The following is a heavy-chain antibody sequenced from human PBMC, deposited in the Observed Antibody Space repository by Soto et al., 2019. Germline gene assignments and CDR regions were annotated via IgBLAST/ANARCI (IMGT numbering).Heavy chain of an antibody. J-gene: IGHJ5*02. D-gene: IGHD3-22*01. CDR3: VKARSSYDRWFDP. CDR2: ISSNGGST. CDR1: GFTFSSYA. V-gene: IGHV3-64D*06. Sequence: RLSCSASGFTFSSYAMHWVRQAPGKGLEYVSAISSNGGSTYYADSVKGRFTISRDNSKNTLYLKMSSLRAEDTAVYYCVKARSSYDRWFDPGGQGTLVTVSS.